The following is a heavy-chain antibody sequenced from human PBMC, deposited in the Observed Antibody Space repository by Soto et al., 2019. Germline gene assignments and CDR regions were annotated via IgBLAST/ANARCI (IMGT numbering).Heavy chain of an antibody. Sequence: QVQLQQWGAGLLKPSETLSLTCAVYGGSFSGYYWSWIRQPPGKGLEWIGEINHSGSTNYNPSLKNRVTISVDTSKNQFSLKLSSVTAADTAVYYCARDVGATGSRDYYYGMDVWGQGTTVTVSS. D-gene: IGHD1-26*01. J-gene: IGHJ6*02. CDR2: INHSGST. CDR3: ARDVGATGSRDYYYGMDV. CDR1: GGSFSGYY. V-gene: IGHV4-34*01.